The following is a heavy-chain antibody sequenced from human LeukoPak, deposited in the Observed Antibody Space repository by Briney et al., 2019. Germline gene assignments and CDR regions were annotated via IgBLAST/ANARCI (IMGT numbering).Heavy chain of an antibody. V-gene: IGHV4-38-2*02. D-gene: IGHD6-19*01. J-gene: IGHJ4*02. CDR3: AKIIVAGLYYFDY. Sequence: SETLSLTCTVSGYSISSAYYWGWIRQPPGKGLEWIGSIYHSGNTYYNPSLKSRVTLSVDTSKNQFSLRLSSVTAADTAVYYCAKIIVAGLYYFDYWGQGTLVTVSS. CDR1: GYSISSAYY. CDR2: IYHSGNT.